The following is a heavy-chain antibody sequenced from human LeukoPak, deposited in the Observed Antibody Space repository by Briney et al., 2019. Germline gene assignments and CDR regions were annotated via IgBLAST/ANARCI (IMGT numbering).Heavy chain of an antibody. CDR1: GGSISSSSYY. D-gene: IGHD2-2*02. J-gene: IGHJ4*02. V-gene: IGHV4-39*07. CDR2: IYYSGST. CDR3: AKGKSDIVVVPAAIPFDY. Sequence: SETLSLTCTVSGGSISSSSYYWGWIRQPPGKGLEWIGSIYYSGSTYYNPSLKSRVTISVDTSKNQFSLKLSSVTAEDTAVYYCAKGKSDIVVVPAAIPFDYWGQGTLVTVSS.